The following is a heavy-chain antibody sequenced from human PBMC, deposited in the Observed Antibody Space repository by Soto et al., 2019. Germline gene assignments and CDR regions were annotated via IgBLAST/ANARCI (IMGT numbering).Heavy chain of an antibody. J-gene: IGHJ4*02. CDR1: GYSFTSYW. D-gene: IGHD5-18*01. CDR2: IYPGDSDT. V-gene: IGHV5-51*01. Sequence: GESLKISCKGSGYSFTSYWIGWVRQMPGKGLEWMGIIYPGDSDTRYSPSFQGQVTISADKSISTAYLQWGSLKASDTAMYYCASGETDTAMVYPFDYWGQGTLVTVSS. CDR3: ASGETDTAMVYPFDY.